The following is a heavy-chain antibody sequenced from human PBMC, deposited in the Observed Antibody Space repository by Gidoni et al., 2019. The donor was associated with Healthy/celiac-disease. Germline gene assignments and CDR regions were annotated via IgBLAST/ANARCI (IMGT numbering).Heavy chain of an antibody. CDR3: TTGSREMATMTFGY. D-gene: IGHD5-12*01. CDR1: GFPFSNAW. J-gene: IGHJ4*02. V-gene: IGHV3-15*07. CDR2: IKSKTDGGTT. Sequence: EVQLVESGGGLVKPGGSLRLSCSALGFPFSNAWMNWGRQAPGKGLEWVGRIKSKTDGGTTDYAAPVKGRFTISRDDSKNTLYLQMNSLKTEDTAVYYCTTGSREMATMTFGYWGQGTLVTVSS.